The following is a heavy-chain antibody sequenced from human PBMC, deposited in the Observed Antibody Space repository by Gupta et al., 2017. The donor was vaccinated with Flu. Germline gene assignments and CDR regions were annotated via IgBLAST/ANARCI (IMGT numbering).Heavy chain of an antibody. CDR2: ISGSGGST. CDR3: AKGQVTIPANYYYGMDV. CDR1: GFTFSSYA. Sequence: EVQLLESGGGLVQPGGSLSLSCAASGFTFSSYAMSWVRQAPGKGLEWVSAISGSGGSTYYADSVKGRFTISRDNSKNTLYLQMNSLRAEDTAVYYCAKGQVTIPANYYYGMDVWGQGTTVTVAS. J-gene: IGHJ6*02. D-gene: IGHD3-3*01. V-gene: IGHV3-23*01.